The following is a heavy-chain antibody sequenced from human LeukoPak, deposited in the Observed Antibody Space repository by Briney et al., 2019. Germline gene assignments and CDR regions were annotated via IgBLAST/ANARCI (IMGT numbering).Heavy chain of an antibody. CDR2: ISGSGGST. J-gene: IGHJ5*02. V-gene: IGHV3-23*01. CDR3: VREIGWFDP. Sequence: GASLRLSCAASGFTFSSYAMSWVRQAPGKGLEWVAVISGSGGSTYYADSVKGRFTISRDNSKNTLYLQKNSLTAEDTAVYYCVREIGWFDPWGQGTLVTVSS. CDR1: GFTFSSYA.